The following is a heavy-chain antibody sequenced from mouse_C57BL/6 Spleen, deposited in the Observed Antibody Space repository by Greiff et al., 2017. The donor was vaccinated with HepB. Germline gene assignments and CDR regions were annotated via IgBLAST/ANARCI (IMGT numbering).Heavy chain of an antibody. V-gene: IGHV5-6*01. CDR2: ISSGGSYT. CDR3: ARHPLYFVSSLGYWYFDV. CDR1: GFTFSSYG. J-gene: IGHJ1*03. D-gene: IGHD1-1*01. Sequence: EVQVVESGGDLVKPGGSLKLSCAASGFTFSSYGMSWVRQTPDKRLEWVATISSGGSYTYYPDSVKGRFTISRDNAKNTLYLQMSSLKSEDTAMYYCARHPLYFVSSLGYWYFDVWGTGTTVTVSS.